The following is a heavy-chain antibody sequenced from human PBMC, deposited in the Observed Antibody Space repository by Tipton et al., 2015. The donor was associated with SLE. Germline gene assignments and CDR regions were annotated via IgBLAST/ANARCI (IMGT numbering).Heavy chain of an antibody. J-gene: IGHJ5*02. D-gene: IGHD6-13*01. V-gene: IGHV1-2*06. CDR3: ARRLASAGTGFDP. Sequence: SCAASGFTFSDYYMNWVRQAPGEGLEWMGRINPKTGDTNYAHKFQGRVTLTTDTSLSTCYIQLSSLRSDDSAVYYCARRLASAGTGFDPWGQGTLVTVSS. CDR2: INPKTGDT. CDR1: GFTFSDYY.